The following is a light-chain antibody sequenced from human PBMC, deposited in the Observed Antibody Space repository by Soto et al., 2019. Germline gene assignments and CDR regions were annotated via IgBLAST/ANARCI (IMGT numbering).Light chain of an antibody. V-gene: IGKV3D-20*01. J-gene: IGKJ4*01. CDR2: DAS. CDR3: QQYGSSPS. Sequence: IGLTHSPATLSLSPGERATLSCRASQSVSNNYLAWYQQKPGLAPRLLIYDASSRATGISDRFSGSGSGTDFTLTISRLEPEDFAVYYCQQYGSSPSFGGGTKVDIK. CDR1: QSVSNNY.